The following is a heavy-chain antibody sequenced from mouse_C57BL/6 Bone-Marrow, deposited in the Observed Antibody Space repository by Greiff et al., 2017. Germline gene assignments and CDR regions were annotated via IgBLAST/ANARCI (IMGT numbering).Heavy chain of an antibody. Sequence: EVQLQQSGPELVQPGDSVKISCKASGYSFTGYFMNWVMQSHGKSLEWIGRINPYNGDTFYNQKFKGKATLTVDKSSSTAHMELRSLTSEDAAVYYCARRGNYGFAYWGQGTLVTVAA. J-gene: IGHJ3*01. CDR1: GYSFTGYF. D-gene: IGHD2-1*01. V-gene: IGHV1-20*01. CDR2: INPYNGDT. CDR3: ARRGNYGFAY.